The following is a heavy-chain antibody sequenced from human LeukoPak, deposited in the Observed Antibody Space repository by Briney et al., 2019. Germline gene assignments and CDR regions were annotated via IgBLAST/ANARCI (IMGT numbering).Heavy chain of an antibody. CDR3: ARDRGWLQFDF. CDR1: GFAFSRYW. D-gene: IGHD5-24*01. CDR2: IRRDGGEK. J-gene: IGHJ4*02. Sequence: GGSLRLSCADSGFAFSRYWMTWVRQAPGKGLELVANIRRDGGEKNYVDSVKGRFTISRDNAKNSLYLQMNSLRADDTAVYYCARDRGWLQFDFWGQGTLVTVSS. V-gene: IGHV3-7*01.